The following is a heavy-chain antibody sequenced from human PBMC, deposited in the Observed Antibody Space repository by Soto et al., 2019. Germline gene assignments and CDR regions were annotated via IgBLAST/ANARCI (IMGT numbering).Heavy chain of an antibody. CDR2: ISGSGGST. D-gene: IGHD4-4*01. CDR1: GVTFSSYA. CDR3: ARVPRNDYMISGWFDS. J-gene: IGHJ5*01. Sequence: GGSLRLSCTVSGVTFSSYAMSWVRQGPGKGLEWVSAISGSGGSTYYADPGKGRITTAKDNTKNTLYLQRNSPRAEDTALYYCARVPRNDYMISGWFDSWGQGTLVTVSS. V-gene: IGHV3-23*01.